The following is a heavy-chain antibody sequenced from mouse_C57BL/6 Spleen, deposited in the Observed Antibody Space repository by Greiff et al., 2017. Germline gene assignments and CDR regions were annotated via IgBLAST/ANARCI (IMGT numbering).Heavy chain of an antibody. D-gene: IGHD1-1*01. Sequence: EVPLVESGGGLVKPGGSLKLSCAASGFTFSDYGMHWVRQAPEKGLEWVAYISSGSSTIYYADTVKGRFTISRDNAKNTLFLQMTSLRSADTAMYYCARLYYGSSYDNAMDYWGQGTSVTVSS. CDR2: ISSGSSTI. J-gene: IGHJ4*01. CDR3: ARLYYGSSYDNAMDY. CDR1: GFTFSDYG. V-gene: IGHV5-17*01.